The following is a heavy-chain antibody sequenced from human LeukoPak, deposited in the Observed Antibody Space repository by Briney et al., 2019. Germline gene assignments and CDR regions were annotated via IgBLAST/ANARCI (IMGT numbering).Heavy chain of an antibody. Sequence: ASVKVSCKASGYTFSSYGVGWVRQAPGQGLEWMGWISAYNGNRNTAERFQGRITITTDTSMSTGYMELRSLRSDDTAVYYCARAGDVHSSYNIWGQGTQVTVSS. CDR1: GYTFSSYG. CDR2: ISAYNGNR. J-gene: IGHJ4*02. D-gene: IGHD2-2*02. CDR3: ARAGDVHSSYNI. V-gene: IGHV1-18*01.